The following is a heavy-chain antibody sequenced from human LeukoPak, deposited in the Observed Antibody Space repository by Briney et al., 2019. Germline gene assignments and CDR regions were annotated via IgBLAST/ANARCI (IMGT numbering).Heavy chain of an antibody. V-gene: IGHV3-21*01. CDR2: ISSSSSYI. CDR3: ARDLGEQQLSWFDP. Sequence: GGPLRLSCAASGFTFSSYSMNWVRQAPGKGLEWVSPISSSSSYIYYADSVKGRFTISRDNAKNSLYLQMNSLRAEDTAVYYCARDLGEQQLSWFDPWGQGTLVTVSS. CDR1: GFTFSSYS. D-gene: IGHD6-13*01. J-gene: IGHJ5*02.